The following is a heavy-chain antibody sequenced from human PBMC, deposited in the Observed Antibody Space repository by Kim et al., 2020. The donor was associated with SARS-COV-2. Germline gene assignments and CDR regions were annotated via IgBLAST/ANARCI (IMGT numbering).Heavy chain of an antibody. CDR3: ARGPFATYCGGDCDRVPFDY. J-gene: IGHJ4*02. Sequence: SETLSLTCAVSGGSISSSNWWSWVRQPPGKVLEWIGELYHSGSTNYNPSIKSRVTISVDKSKNQFSLKLSSVTAADTAVYYCARGPFATYCGGDCDRVPFDYWSQGTLVTVSS. CDR1: GGSISSSNW. V-gene: IGHV4-4*02. D-gene: IGHD2-21*02. CDR2: LYHSGST.